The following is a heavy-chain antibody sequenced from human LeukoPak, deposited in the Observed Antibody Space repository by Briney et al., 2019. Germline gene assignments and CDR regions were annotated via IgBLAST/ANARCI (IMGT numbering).Heavy chain of an antibody. Sequence: ASVKVSCKASGYTFTGYYIHWVRQAPGQGLEWMAWINPDSGGTNYAQKFQGRVTMTRDTSISTAYMELSRLRSDDAAVYYCARGRLGTWFGELKAWGQGTLVTVSS. V-gene: IGHV1-2*02. D-gene: IGHD3-10*01. CDR1: GYTFTGYY. CDR2: INPDSGGT. J-gene: IGHJ5*02. CDR3: ARGRLGTWFGELKA.